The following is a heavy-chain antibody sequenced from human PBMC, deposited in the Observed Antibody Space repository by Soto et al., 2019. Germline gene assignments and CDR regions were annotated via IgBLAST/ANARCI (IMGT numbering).Heavy chain of an antibody. CDR1: GFTFSSYA. J-gene: IGHJ6*02. V-gene: IGHV3-30-3*01. Sequence: GGSLRLSCAASGFTFSSYAMHWVRQAPGKGLEWVAVISYDGSNKYYADSVKGRFTISRDNSKNTLYLQMNSLRAEDTAVYYCATLKATGELQNYYGMDVWGQGTTVTVSS. D-gene: IGHD3-10*01. CDR3: ATLKATGELQNYYGMDV. CDR2: ISYDGSNK.